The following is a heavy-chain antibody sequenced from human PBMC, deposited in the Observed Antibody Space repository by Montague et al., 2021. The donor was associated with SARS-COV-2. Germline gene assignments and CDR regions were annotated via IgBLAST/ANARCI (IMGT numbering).Heavy chain of an antibody. CDR1: GDSVSGGPYY. J-gene: IGHJ5*02. CDR2: IFTRGST. V-gene: IGHV4-61*02. CDR3: TREVLAAMRPWFDP. Sequence: TLSLTCTVSGDSVSGGPYYWTWIRQPAGKGLEWIGRIFTRGSTLYNPSLKSRVTISLDTSKNQFSLTLSSVTAADTAVYYCTREVLAAMRPWFDPWGQGTLVTVSS. D-gene: IGHD2-2*01.